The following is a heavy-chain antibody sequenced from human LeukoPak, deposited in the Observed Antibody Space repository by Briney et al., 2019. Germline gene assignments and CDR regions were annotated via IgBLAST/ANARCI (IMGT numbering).Heavy chain of an antibody. Sequence: ASVKVSCKASGYTFTSYGISWVRQAPGQGLEWMGWISAYNGNTNYAQKLQGRVTMTTDTSTSTAYMELRSLRSDDTAVYYCARDPYPSSWYGSVFFDYWGQGTLVTVSS. J-gene: IGHJ4*02. V-gene: IGHV1-18*01. CDR2: ISAYNGNT. D-gene: IGHD6-13*01. CDR1: GYTFTSYG. CDR3: ARDPYPSSWYGSVFFDY.